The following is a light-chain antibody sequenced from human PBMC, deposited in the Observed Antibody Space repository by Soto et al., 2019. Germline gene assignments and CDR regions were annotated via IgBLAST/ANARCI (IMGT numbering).Light chain of an antibody. Sequence: QSALTQPASVSGSPGQSITISCTGTNSDVGGYNYVSWYQQHPGKAPKLMIYDVSNRPSGVSNRFSGSKSGNTASLTISGLQAEDEADYYCSSYTSSSTFYVFGTGTKVTV. J-gene: IGLJ1*01. CDR2: DVS. CDR3: SSYTSSSTFYV. V-gene: IGLV2-14*01. CDR1: NSDVGGYNY.